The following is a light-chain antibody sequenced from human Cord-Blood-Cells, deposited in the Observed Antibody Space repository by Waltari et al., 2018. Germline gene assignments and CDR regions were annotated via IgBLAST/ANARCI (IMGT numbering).Light chain of an antibody. V-gene: IGKV1-39*01. CDR1: QSISSY. Sequence: DIQMTQSPSSLSASVGDRVTITCRESQSISSYLNWYQQKPGKAPKLLIYAASSLQSGVPSRCSGSGSGTDFTLTISSLQPEDFATYYCQQSYSTPYSFGQGTKLAIK. CDR3: QQSYSTPYS. CDR2: AAS. J-gene: IGKJ2*03.